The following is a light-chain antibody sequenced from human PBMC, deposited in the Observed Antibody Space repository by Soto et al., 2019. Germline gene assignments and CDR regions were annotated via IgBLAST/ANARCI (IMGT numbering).Light chain of an antibody. V-gene: IGLV2-14*01. CDR2: DVT. Sequence: QSALSQPASVSGSPGQSITISCTGTSSDVGGFEYVSWYQHQPGKAPKPIIYDVTKRPSGVSNRCSGSKSGNTASLTISGIQAEDEGDYYCGSITRSSTSVFGTGTKVTVL. CDR3: GSITRSSTSV. CDR1: SSDVGGFEY. J-gene: IGLJ1*01.